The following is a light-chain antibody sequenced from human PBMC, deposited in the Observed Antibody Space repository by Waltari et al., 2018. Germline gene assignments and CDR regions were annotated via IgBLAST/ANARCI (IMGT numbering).Light chain of an antibody. CDR2: DVS. CDR1: SSAVGGYTY. J-gene: IGLJ2*01. Sequence: QSALTQPRSVSGSPGQSVTISCPGTSSAVGGYTYVSWYQQHPGKAPKLMIYDVSKRPSGVPDRFSGSKSGNTASLTISGLQAEDEADYYCCSYAGSYDVVFGGGTKLTVL. V-gene: IGLV2-11*01. CDR3: CSYAGSYDVV.